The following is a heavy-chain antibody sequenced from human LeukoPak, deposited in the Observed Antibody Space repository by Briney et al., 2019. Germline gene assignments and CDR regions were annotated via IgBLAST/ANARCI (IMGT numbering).Heavy chain of an antibody. CDR3: ARERYFDY. J-gene: IGHJ4*02. Sequence: GGSLRLSCAASGFTFSTCTMSWVRQAPGKGLEWVSTISGGGRSTDYADSVKGHFTISRDNSKNTLYLQMNSLRAEDTAVYYCARERYFDYWGQGTLVTVSS. V-gene: IGHV3-23*01. CDR1: GFTFSTCT. CDR2: ISGGGRST.